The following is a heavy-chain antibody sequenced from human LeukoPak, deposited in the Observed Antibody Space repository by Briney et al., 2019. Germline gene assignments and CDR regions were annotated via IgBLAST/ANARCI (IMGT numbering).Heavy chain of an antibody. D-gene: IGHD3-10*01. CDR3: ARDGTLIRGVAPYYYGMDV. CDR2: TYYRFKRYN. CDR1: LDSVAANRAT. J-gene: IGHJ6*02. Sequence: PSQTLSLTSAISLDSVAANRATSNSIRQSPSRGLECLGRTYYRFKRYNDYAVSLKGRIAINPETSKNQFSLQVMSVTSEDTAVYYCARDGTLIRGVAPYYYGMDVWGQGTTVTVSS. V-gene: IGHV6-1*01.